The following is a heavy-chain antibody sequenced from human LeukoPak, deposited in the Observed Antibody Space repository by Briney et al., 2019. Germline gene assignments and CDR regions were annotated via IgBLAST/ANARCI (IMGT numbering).Heavy chain of an antibody. CDR2: ISSNGGST. CDR3: ARDRATAGTVYY. CDR1: GFTFSSYA. V-gene: IGHV3-64*01. D-gene: IGHD3-10*01. J-gene: IGHJ4*02. Sequence: PGGSLRLSCAASGFTFSSYAMHWVRQAPGKGLEYVSAISSNGGSTYYANSVKGRFTISRDNSKNTLYLQMGSLRAEDMAVYYCARDRATAGTVYYWGQGTLVTVSS.